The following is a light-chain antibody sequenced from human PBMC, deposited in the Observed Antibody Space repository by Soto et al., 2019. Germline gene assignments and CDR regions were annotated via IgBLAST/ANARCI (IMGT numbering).Light chain of an antibody. Sequence: DMQMTQSPFSLPASVGDRVNITCRASQSISKYLNWYQHKPGRAPSLLIHGASSLQGGVPSRFSGSGSGTDFTLTISSLHPEDFTTYYCQQTYSAPLTFGGGTRVEF. J-gene: IGKJ4*01. V-gene: IGKV1-39*01. CDR2: GAS. CDR1: QSISKY. CDR3: QQTYSAPLT.